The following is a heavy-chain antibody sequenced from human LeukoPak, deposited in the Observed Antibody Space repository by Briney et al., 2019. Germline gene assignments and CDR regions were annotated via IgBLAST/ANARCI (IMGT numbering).Heavy chain of an antibody. Sequence: PSETLSLTCTVSGGSISSGGYYWSWIRQHPGKGLEWIGYIYYSGSTYYNPSLKSRVTISVDTSKNQFSLKLSSVTAADTAVYYCARVRHYYDRSVHFDYWGQGTLVTVSS. CDR3: ARVRHYYDRSVHFDY. D-gene: IGHD3-22*01. V-gene: IGHV4-31*03. J-gene: IGHJ4*02. CDR1: GGSISSGGYY. CDR2: IYYSGST.